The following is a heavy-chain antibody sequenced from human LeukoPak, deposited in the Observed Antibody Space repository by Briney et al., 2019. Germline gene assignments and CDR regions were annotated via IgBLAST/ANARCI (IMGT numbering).Heavy chain of an antibody. CDR1: GGSISSSSYY. CDR2: IYYSGST. V-gene: IGHV4-39*01. CDR3: ARLVRGVIIRGEDFDY. J-gene: IGHJ4*02. D-gene: IGHD3-10*02. Sequence: ASETLSLTCTVSGGSISSSSYYWGWIRRPPGKGLEWIGSIYYSGSTYYNPSLKSRVTISVDTSKNQFSLKLSSVTAADTAVYYCARLVRGVIIRGEDFDYWGQGTLVTVSS.